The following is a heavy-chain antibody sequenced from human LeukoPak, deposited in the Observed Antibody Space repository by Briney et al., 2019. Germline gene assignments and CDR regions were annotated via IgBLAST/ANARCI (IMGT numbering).Heavy chain of an antibody. CDR2: ISAYNGNT. D-gene: IGHD2-2*01. Sequence: ASVKVSFMASGYTFTSYGISWVRQPPAQGLEWMGWISAYNGNTNYVQKLQGRVTMITDTSTSTAYMELRSLRSDDTAVYYCAVVVPAATGYWGQGALVTVSS. J-gene: IGHJ4*02. CDR3: AVVVPAATGY. V-gene: IGHV1-18*01. CDR1: GYTFTSYG.